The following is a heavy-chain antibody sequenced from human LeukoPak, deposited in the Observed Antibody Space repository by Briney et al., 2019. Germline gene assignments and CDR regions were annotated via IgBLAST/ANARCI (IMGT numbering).Heavy chain of an antibody. CDR1: GGTFSSYA. CDR3: ASIPNDSSGYQTEYYFDY. D-gene: IGHD3-22*01. CDR2: IIPIFGTA. J-gene: IGHJ4*02. Sequence: SVKVSCKASGGTFSSYAISLVRQAPGQGLEWMGGIIPIFGTANYAQKFQGRVTITADESTSTAYMELSSLRSEDTAVYYCASIPNDSSGYQTEYYFDYWGQGTLVTVSS. V-gene: IGHV1-69*13.